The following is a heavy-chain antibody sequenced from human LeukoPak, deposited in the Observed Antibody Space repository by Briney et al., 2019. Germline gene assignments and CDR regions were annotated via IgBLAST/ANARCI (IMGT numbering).Heavy chain of an antibody. CDR1: GDSVSSKSAS. V-gene: IGHV6-1*01. Sequence: SQTLSLTCALPGDSVSSKSASWNWIRQSPSRGLEWLGRTYSRSKWFNDYAVSVRSRITINPDTSKNQFSLHLTSVTPDDSAVYYCARGTGSLDHWGQGTLVTVSS. CDR2: TYSRSKWFN. CDR3: ARGTGSLDH. D-gene: IGHD1-26*01. J-gene: IGHJ4*02.